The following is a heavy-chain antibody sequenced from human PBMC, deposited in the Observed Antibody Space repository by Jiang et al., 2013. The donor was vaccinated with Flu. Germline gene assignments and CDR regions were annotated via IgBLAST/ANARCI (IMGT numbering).Heavy chain of an antibody. J-gene: IGHJ4*02. CDR1: SSYA. V-gene: IGHV3-30-3*01. Sequence: SSYAMHWVRQAPGKGLEWVAVISYDGSNKYYADSVKGRFTISRDNSKNTLYLQMNSLRAEDTAVYYCARDPPAYYYDSSGFDYWGQGTLVTVSS. CDR3: ARDPPAYYYDSSGFDY. D-gene: IGHD3-22*01. CDR2: ISYDGSNK.